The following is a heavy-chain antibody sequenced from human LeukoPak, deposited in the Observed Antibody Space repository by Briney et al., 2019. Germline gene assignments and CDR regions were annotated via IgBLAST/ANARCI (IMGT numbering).Heavy chain of an antibody. CDR1: GFSFSSAW. J-gene: IGHJ4*02. CDR3: AVLLWFGGASTDY. D-gene: IGHD3-10*01. CDR2: IYRSGDT. V-gene: IGHV3-66*01. Sequence: GGSLRLSCAASGFSFSSAWMSWVRQAPGKGPEWISIIYRSGDTYYADSVKGRFTISRDNSKNTLYLQMNSLRAEDTAVYYCAVLLWFGGASTDYWGQGTLVTVSS.